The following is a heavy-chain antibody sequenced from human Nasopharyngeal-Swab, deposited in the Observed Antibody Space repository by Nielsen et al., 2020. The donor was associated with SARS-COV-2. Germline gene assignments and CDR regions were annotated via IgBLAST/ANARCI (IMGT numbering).Heavy chain of an antibody. V-gene: IGHV3-21*01. CDR2: ISSSSSYI. D-gene: IGHD3-10*01. Sequence: GGSLRLSCAVSGFTFSSHAMSWVRQAPGKGLEWVSSISSSSSYIYYADSVKGRFTISRDNAKNSLYLQMNSLRAEDTAVYYCARGASDYGSGSYFAEDYYYYGMDVWGQGTTVTVSS. CDR1: GFTFSSHA. CDR3: ARGASDYGSGSYFAEDYYYYGMDV. J-gene: IGHJ6*02.